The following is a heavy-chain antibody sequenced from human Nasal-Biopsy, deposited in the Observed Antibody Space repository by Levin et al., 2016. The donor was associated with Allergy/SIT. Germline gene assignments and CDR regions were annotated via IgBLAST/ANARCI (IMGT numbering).Heavy chain of an antibody. Sequence: ASVKVSCKASGYTFSTYGISWVRQAPGQGLEWMGCAYNGNTNYARKVQGRVTMTTDTSTSTAYMELTSLRSDDTAVYYCARDEWDYGSGRWVYLDHWGQGTLVTVSS. CDR1: GYTFSTYG. D-gene: IGHD3-10*01. CDR2: AYNGNT. J-gene: IGHJ4*02. V-gene: IGHV1-18*01. CDR3: ARDEWDYGSGRWVYLDH.